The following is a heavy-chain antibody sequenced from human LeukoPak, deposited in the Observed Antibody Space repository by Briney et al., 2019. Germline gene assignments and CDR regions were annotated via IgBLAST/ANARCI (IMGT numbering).Heavy chain of an antibody. CDR3: ATQLYGDYLYY. J-gene: IGHJ4*02. Sequence: GASVKVSCKASGYTFTDYYIHWVRQAPGQGLEWMGWINPSSGGTAYAQKFQGRVTMTRDTSISKAYMELSRLTSDDTAVYYCATQLYGDYLYYWGQGTLVTVSS. V-gene: IGHV1-2*02. CDR1: GYTFTDYY. CDR2: INPSSGGT. D-gene: IGHD4-17*01.